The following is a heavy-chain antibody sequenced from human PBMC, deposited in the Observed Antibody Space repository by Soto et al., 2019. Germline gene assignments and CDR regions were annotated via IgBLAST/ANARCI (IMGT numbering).Heavy chain of an antibody. Sequence: GGSLRLSCAASGFTVSSNYMSWVRQAPGKGLEWVSVIYSGGSTYYADSVKGRFTISRDNSKNTLYLQMNSLRAEDTAVYYCARALNSAAGTFWFDPWGQGTRVTVSS. CDR2: IYSGGST. V-gene: IGHV3-66*01. D-gene: IGHD6-13*01. CDR3: ARALNSAAGTFWFDP. CDR1: GFTVSSNY. J-gene: IGHJ5*02.